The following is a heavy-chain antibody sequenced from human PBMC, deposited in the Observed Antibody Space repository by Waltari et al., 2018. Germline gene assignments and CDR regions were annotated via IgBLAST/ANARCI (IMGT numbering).Heavy chain of an antibody. CDR3: ARSSFKGPSDAFDI. CDR2: INHSGST. Sequence: QVQLQQWGAGLLKPSETLSLTCAVYGWSFSGYYWRRIRQPPGKGLELIWEINHSGSTNYNPSLKSHITISVDTAKNQISLKLSSVTAADTALYDCARSSFKGPSDAFDIWGQGTLVTVSS. V-gene: IGHV4-34*01. CDR1: GWSFSGYY. J-gene: IGHJ3*02.